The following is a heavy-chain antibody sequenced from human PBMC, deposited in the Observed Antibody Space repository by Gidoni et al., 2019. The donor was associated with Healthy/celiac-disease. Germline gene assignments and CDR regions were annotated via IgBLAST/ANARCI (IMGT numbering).Heavy chain of an antibody. V-gene: IGHV3-15*01. Sequence: EVQLVESGGGLVTPGGSLRLSCAASGFTFSNAWMSWVRQAPGKGLEWVGRIKSKTDGGTTDYAAPVKGRFTISRDDSKNTLYLQMNSLKTEDTAVYYCTTDLGYLYYYGMDVWGQGTTVTVSS. CDR3: TTDLGYLYYYGMDV. J-gene: IGHJ6*02. D-gene: IGHD3-16*01. CDR1: GFTFSNAW. CDR2: IKSKTDGGTT.